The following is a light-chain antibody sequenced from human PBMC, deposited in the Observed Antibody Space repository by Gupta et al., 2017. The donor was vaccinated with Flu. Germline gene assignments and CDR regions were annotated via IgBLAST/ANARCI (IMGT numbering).Light chain of an antibody. V-gene: IGLV3-21*02. J-gene: IGLJ3*02. CDR3: QLWHISSDLLRV. Sequence: SYVLTQPPSVSVAPGQTAKITCGGDNIGSKSVHWYQQKPGQAPGVVVYDNSDRPSGIPERFSGSNSGNTATLTIFKVEAGDEAVYYCQLWHISSDLLRVFGGGTKLTVL. CDR1: NIGSKS. CDR2: DNS.